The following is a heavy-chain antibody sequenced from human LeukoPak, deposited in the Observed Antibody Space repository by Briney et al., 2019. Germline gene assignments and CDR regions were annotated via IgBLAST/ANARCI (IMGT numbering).Heavy chain of an antibody. CDR2: IYTSGST. Sequence: SETLSLTCTVSGGSISSYYWSWLRQPAGKGLEWIGRIYTSGSTNYNPSLKSRVTMSVDTSKNQFSLKLSSVTAADTAVYYCARGCYYYDSSGYYRFDYWGQGTLVTVSS. V-gene: IGHV4-4*07. D-gene: IGHD3-22*01. J-gene: IGHJ4*02. CDR3: ARGCYYYDSSGYYRFDY. CDR1: GGSISSYY.